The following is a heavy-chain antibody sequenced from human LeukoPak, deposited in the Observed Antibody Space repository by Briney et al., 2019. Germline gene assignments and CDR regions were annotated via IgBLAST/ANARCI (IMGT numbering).Heavy chain of an antibody. CDR1: GFTFSSYG. V-gene: IGHV3-30*18. CDR3: AKEGTAMASSYFDY. CDR2: ISHDGTVR. Sequence: QPGRSLRLSCAASGFTFSSYGMQWVRQAPGKGLEWVAVISHDGTVRHYADSVKGRFTISRDNSDNTLYLQMNSLRDEDTAMYYCAKEGTAMASSYFDYWGQGTLITASS. J-gene: IGHJ4*02. D-gene: IGHD5-18*01.